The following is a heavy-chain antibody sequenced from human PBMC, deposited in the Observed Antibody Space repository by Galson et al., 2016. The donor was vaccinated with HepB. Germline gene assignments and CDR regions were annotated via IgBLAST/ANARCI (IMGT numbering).Heavy chain of an antibody. J-gene: IGHJ4*02. D-gene: IGHD3-16*02. CDR2: ISAYNGNT. V-gene: IGHV1-18*01. CDR1: GYTFTSYG. CDR3: AREDDYIWGSYRTIDY. Sequence: SVKVSCKASGYTFTSYGISWVRQAPGQGLEWMGWISAYNGNTNYAQKLQGRVTMTTDTSTSTAYMELRSLRSDDTAVYYCAREDDYIWGSYRTIDYWGQGTLVTVYS.